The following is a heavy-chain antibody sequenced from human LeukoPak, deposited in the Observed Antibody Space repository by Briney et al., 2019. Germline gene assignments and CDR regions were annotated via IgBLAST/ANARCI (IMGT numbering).Heavy chain of an antibody. CDR2: ISAYNGNT. Sequence: GASVKVSCKASGYTFTSYGISWVRQAPGQGLEWMGWISAYNGNTNHAQELQGRVTMTTDTSTSTAYMELRSLRSDDTAVYYCARDRVRLYSKGYFDYWGQGTLVTVSS. CDR1: GYTFTSYG. CDR3: ARDRVRLYSKGYFDY. D-gene: IGHD4-11*01. J-gene: IGHJ4*02. V-gene: IGHV1-18*01.